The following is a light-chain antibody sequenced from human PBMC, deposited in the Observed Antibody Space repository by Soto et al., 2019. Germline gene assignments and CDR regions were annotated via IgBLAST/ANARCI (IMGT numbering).Light chain of an antibody. V-gene: IGKV3-15*01. CDR3: LQYNNWPPIT. CDR2: GSS. J-gene: IGKJ5*01. Sequence: EVVMTQSPATLSVSPGERATLSCRASQSVSNNLAWYQQKPGQAPRLLVYGSSSRATDIPARFSGSGSGTDFTLTISSLKSEDFAVYYCLQYNNWPPITFGQGTRLEIK. CDR1: QSVSNN.